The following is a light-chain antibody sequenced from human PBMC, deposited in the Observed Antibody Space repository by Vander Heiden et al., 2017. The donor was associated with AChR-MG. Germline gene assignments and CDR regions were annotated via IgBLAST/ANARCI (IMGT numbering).Light chain of an antibody. CDR1: QSISSW. Sequence: DIQMTQSPSTLSASVGDRVTITCRASQSISSWLAWYQQKPGKGPKLLVYKASNLESWVPSRFSGSGSGTEFTLTISSLQPDDLATYYCQEYNTYSWTFGQGTKVEIK. CDR2: KAS. V-gene: IGKV1-5*03. J-gene: IGKJ1*01. CDR3: QEYNTYSWT.